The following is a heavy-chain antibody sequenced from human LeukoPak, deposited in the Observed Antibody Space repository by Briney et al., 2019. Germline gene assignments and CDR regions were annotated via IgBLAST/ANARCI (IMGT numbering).Heavy chain of an antibody. CDR1: GFTFSSYW. CDR2: IKQDGSEK. D-gene: IGHD3-9*01. J-gene: IGHJ4*02. V-gene: IGHV3-7*01. CDR3: ARDRVLRYFDGVFDY. Sequence: GGSLRLSCAASGFTFSSYWMSWVRQAPGKGLEWVANIKQDGSEKYYVDSVKGRFTISGDNAKNSLYLQMNSLRAEDTAVYYCARDRVLRYFDGVFDYWGQGTLVTISS.